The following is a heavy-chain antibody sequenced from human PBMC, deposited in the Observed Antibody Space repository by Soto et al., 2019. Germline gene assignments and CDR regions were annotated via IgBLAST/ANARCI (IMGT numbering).Heavy chain of an antibody. CDR1: GYTFTTYA. J-gene: IGHJ4*02. D-gene: IGHD6-13*01. CDR3: ARGGSWSDFDY. V-gene: IGHV1-3*04. CDR2: INTGNNNT. Sequence: GASVKVSCKASGYTFTTYAIHWVRQAPGQRLEWMGWINTGNNNTRYSQKSQDRVTITRDTSASTAYMELSSLRSEDTAFYFCARGGSWSDFDYWGQGTLVTVSS.